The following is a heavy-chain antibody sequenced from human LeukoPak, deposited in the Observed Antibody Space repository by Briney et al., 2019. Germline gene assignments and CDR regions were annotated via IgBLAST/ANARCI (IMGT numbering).Heavy chain of an antibody. Sequence: SETLSLTCTVSGASVSSASYWSWIRQPPGKGVEWIAHIYNGVNTNYNPSLKSRVTISVDTSKNQFSLRLNSVTAADTTVYYCARSRAFNSGAFDPWGQGSLVTVSS. CDR2: IYNGVNT. J-gene: IGHJ5*02. CDR3: ARSRAFNSGAFDP. CDR1: GASVSSASY. V-gene: IGHV4-61*01. D-gene: IGHD1-26*01.